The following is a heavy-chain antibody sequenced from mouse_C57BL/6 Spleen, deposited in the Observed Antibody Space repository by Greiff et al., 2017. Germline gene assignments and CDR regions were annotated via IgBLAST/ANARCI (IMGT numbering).Heavy chain of an antibody. Sequence: EVKVVESGGGLVKPGGSLKLSCAASGFTFSDYGMHWVRQAPEKGLEWVAYISSGSSTIYYADTVKGRFTISRDNAKNTLFLQMTSLRSEDTAMYYCARRDYDPSYAMDYWGQGTSVTVSS. D-gene: IGHD2-4*01. CDR3: ARRDYDPSYAMDY. V-gene: IGHV5-17*01. J-gene: IGHJ4*01. CDR1: GFTFSDYG. CDR2: ISSGSSTI.